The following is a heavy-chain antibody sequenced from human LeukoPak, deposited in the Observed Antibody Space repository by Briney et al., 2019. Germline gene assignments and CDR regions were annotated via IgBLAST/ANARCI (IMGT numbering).Heavy chain of an antibody. Sequence: ASVKVSCKASGYTFTSYDINWVRQATEQGLERMGWMNPNSGNTGYAQKFQGRVTMTRNTSISTAYMEPSSLRSEDTAVYYCARGSIGDRSGLNDDYWGQGALVTVSS. CDR1: GYTFTSYD. V-gene: IGHV1-8*01. D-gene: IGHD3-22*01. CDR3: ARGSIGDRSGLNDDY. J-gene: IGHJ4*02. CDR2: MNPNSGNT.